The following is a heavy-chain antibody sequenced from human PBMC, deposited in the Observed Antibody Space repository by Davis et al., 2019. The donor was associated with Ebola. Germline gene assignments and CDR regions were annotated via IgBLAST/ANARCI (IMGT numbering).Heavy chain of an antibody. J-gene: IGHJ6*03. CDR1: GFTFDDYG. D-gene: IGHD4-11*01. CDR3: ARDPPTVTRELGFYMDV. V-gene: IGHV3-74*01. Sequence: GESLKISCAASGFTFDDYGMHWVRQAPGKGLVWVSRLNGEGTSTSYADSVKGRFSISRDNAKNTLYLQMNSLRAEDTAVYYCARDPPTVTRELGFYMDVWGKGTTVTVSS. CDR2: LNGEGTST.